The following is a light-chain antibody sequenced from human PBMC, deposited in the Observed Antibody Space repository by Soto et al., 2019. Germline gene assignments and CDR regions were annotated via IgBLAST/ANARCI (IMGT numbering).Light chain of an antibody. CDR3: QQRSNWPPT. Sequence: EIVLTQSPATLSFSQGERATLPCRASRGFRSSLAWYQQKPGKAPRLLIYVASTRATGIPARFSGSGSGTDFTLTISSLEPEDFAVYYCQQRSNWPPTFGGGTKVEIK. J-gene: IGKJ4*01. CDR1: RGFRSS. CDR2: VAS. V-gene: IGKV3-11*01.